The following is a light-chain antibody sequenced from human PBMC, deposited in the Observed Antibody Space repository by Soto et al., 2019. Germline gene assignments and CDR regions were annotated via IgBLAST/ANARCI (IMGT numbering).Light chain of an antibody. CDR3: SSYTSSSTL. CDR1: SSDVGGYNY. V-gene: IGLV2-14*01. Sequence: QSVLTQAASVSGSPGQSITISCTGTSSDVGGYNYVSWYQQHPGKAPKLMIYDVSNRPSGVSNRFSGSKSGNTASLTISGLPAEDEADYYCSSYTSSSTLFGGGTKLTVL. J-gene: IGLJ2*01. CDR2: DVS.